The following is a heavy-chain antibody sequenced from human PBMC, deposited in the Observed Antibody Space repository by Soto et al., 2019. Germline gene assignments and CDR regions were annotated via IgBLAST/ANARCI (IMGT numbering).Heavy chain of an antibody. CDR3: ARGSHFAFSSGYADSFDV. D-gene: IGHD3-3*01. V-gene: IGHV4-34*01. CDR2: VKHSGNI. CDR1: GGSFSGYY. J-gene: IGHJ3*01. Sequence: QVQLQQWGAGLLEPSETLSLTCAVYGGSFSGYYWGWFRQPPGKGLEWIGEVKHSGNINYNPSLKTQLTVSVDTSKNQFSMKLSSMTAADTAMYYCARGSHFAFSSGYADSFDVWGQGTMVTVSS.